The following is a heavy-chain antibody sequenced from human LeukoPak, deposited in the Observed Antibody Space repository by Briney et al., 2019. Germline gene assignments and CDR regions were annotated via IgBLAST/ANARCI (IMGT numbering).Heavy chain of an antibody. CDR2: ISAYNGNT. CDR1: GYTFTSYG. D-gene: IGHD5-18*01. J-gene: IGHJ4*02. V-gene: IGHV1-18*01. CDR3: AREIVDTAMVLFDY. Sequence: ASVKVSCKASGYTFTSYGISWVRQAPGRGLEWMGWISAYNGNTNYAQKLQGRVTMTTDTSTSTAYMELRSLRSDDTAVYYCAREIVDTAMVLFDYWGQGTLVTVSS.